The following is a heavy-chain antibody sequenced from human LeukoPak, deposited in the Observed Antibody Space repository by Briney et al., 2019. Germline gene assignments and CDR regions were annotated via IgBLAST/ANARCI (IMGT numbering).Heavy chain of an antibody. Sequence: ASVKVSCKASGGTFTSYDINWVRQATGQGLEWMGWMNPNSGNTGYAQKFQGRVTITRNTSISTAYMELSSLRSEDTAVYYCARSDWSHGGGWFDPWGQGTLVTVSS. V-gene: IGHV1-8*03. CDR2: MNPNSGNT. CDR3: ARSDWSHGGGWFDP. CDR1: GGTFTSYD. J-gene: IGHJ5*02. D-gene: IGHD1-1*01.